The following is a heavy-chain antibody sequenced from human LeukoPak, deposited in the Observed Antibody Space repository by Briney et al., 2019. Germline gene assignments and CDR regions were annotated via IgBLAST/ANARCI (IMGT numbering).Heavy chain of an antibody. J-gene: IGHJ4*02. CDR3: ARHYYNDNTLLDF. V-gene: IGHV5-10-1*01. D-gene: IGHD3-22*01. CDR2: IHPSDSDT. Sequence: GESLRISCKGSGYSFTSYWISWVRQMPGEGPEWMGRIHPSDSDTNYSPSFQGHVTFSTDKSISTAYLQWTSLKASDTAIYFCARHYYNDNTLLDFWGQGTLVTVSS. CDR1: GYSFTSYW.